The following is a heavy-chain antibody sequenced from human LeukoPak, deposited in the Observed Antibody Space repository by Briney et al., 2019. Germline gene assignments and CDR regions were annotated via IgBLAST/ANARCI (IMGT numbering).Heavy chain of an antibody. CDR2: INHSGST. Sequence: SETLSLTCAVYGGSFSGYYWSWIRQPPGKGLEWIGEINHSGSTNYNPSLKSRVTISVDTSKNQFSLKLSSVTAADTAVYYCARVWFGELAGVDYWGQGTLGTVSS. CDR3: ARVWFGELAGVDY. CDR1: GGSFSGYY. D-gene: IGHD3-10*01. V-gene: IGHV4-34*01. J-gene: IGHJ4*02.